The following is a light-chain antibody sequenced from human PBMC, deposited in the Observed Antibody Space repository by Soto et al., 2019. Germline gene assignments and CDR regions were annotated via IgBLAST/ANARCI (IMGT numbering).Light chain of an antibody. J-gene: IGKJ1*01. Sequence: DIVMTQSPLSLSVTPGEPASISCRSSQSLLHTSGDNYLDWYLQRQGQSPQLLIYLGSKRDSGVSDRFSGSGSGTRFTLRISRVDAEDVGFYYCMQAKQIPRTFGQGNKVEIK. CDR3: MQAKQIPRT. CDR2: LGS. CDR1: QSLLHTSGDNY. V-gene: IGKV2-28*01.